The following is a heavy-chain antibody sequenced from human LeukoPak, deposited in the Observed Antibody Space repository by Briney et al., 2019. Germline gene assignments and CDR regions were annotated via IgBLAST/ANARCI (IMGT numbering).Heavy chain of an antibody. CDR3: ARNELWFGELLRDYYYMDV. V-gene: IGHV7-4-1*02. J-gene: IGHJ6*03. D-gene: IGHD3-10*01. CDR2: INTNTGKP. Sequence: ASVTVSCKASGYTFTSYGISWVRQAPGQGLEWMGWINTNTGKPTYAQGFTGRFAFSLDTSVSTAYLQISSLKAEDTAVYYCARNELWFGELLRDYYYMDVWGEGTTVTVSS. CDR1: GYTFTSYG.